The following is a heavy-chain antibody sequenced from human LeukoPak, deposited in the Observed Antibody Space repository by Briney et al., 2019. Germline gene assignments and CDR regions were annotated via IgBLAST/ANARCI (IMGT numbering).Heavy chain of an antibody. CDR3: ARVRSGTYYVFDY. J-gene: IGHJ4*02. V-gene: IGHV3-7*01. CDR1: GFTFSSYW. D-gene: IGHD1-26*01. Sequence: GGSLRLSCAASGFTFSSYWVNWVRQAPGKGLEWVANIKEDGSEKYYVDSVKGRFTISRDNAKNSLYLQMNSLRAEDTAVYYCARVRSGTYYVFDYWGQGTLVTVSS. CDR2: IKEDGSEK.